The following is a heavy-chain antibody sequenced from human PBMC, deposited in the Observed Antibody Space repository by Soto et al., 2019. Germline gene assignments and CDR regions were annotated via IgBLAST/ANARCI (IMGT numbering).Heavy chain of an antibody. Sequence: PGGSLRLSCAASGFTFSSYAMHWVRQAPGKGLEWVAVISYDGSNKYYADSVKGRFTISRDNSKNTLYLQMNSLRAEDTAVYYCARALGPGPFIGFNDAFDIWGQGTMVTVS. V-gene: IGHV3-30-3*01. CDR2: ISYDGSNK. J-gene: IGHJ3*02. CDR1: GFTFSSYA. D-gene: IGHD1-26*01. CDR3: ARALGPGPFIGFNDAFDI.